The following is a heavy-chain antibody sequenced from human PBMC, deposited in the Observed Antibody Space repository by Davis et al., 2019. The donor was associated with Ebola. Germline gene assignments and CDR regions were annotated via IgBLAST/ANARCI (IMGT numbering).Heavy chain of an antibody. Sequence: ASVKVSCKASGYTFTAYYIHWVRQAPGQGPEWMGRINPNSGGTSFAQRFQGRVTMTRDTSISTGYMELSGLRFDDTAVYYCARGWNGAFDYWGQGTLVTV. J-gene: IGHJ4*02. CDR2: INPNSGGT. CDR3: ARGWNGAFDY. V-gene: IGHV1-2*06. CDR1: GYTFTAYY. D-gene: IGHD1-1*01.